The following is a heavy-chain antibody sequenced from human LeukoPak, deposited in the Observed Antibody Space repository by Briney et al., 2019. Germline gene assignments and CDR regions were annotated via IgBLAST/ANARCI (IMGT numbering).Heavy chain of an antibody. CDR3: AKDRGVIIPLYMDV. Sequence: PGGSLRLSCAASGLTFSNYAMHWVRQAPGKGLEWVAFIRFDGSNKYYADSVKGRFSISRDNSKNTLYLQMNSLRAEDTAVYYCAKDRGVIIPLYMDVWGKGTTVTISS. CDR1: GLTFSNYA. CDR2: IRFDGSNK. J-gene: IGHJ6*03. V-gene: IGHV3-30*02. D-gene: IGHD3-10*01.